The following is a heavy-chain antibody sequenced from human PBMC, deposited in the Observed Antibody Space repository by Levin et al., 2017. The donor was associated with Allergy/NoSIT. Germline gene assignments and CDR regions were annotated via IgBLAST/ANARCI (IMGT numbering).Heavy chain of an antibody. D-gene: IGHD1-7*01. CDR3: ARALELENSGYWYFDL. CDR1: GYTFTSYG. V-gene: IGHV1-18*01. Sequence: GESLKISCKASGYTFTSYGISWVRQAPGQGLEWMGWISAYNGNTNYAQKLQGRVTMTTDTSTSTAYMELRSLRSDDTAVYYCARALELENSGYWYFDLWGRGTLVTVSS. J-gene: IGHJ2*01. CDR2: ISAYNGNT.